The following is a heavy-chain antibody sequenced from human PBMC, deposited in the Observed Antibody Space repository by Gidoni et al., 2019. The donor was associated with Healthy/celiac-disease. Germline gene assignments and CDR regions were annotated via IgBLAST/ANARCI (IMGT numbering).Heavy chain of an antibody. CDR1: GFTLSSYA. J-gene: IGHJ5*02. CDR3: ALWPVVVAAHRVNWFDP. Sequence: QVQLVESGGGVVQPGRALRLSCAASGFTLSSYAMHWVRQAPGTGLELVAVIAYDGSNKYYADSVKGRFTISRDKSKNTLYLQMNSLRAEDTAVYYCALWPVVVAAHRVNWFDPWGQGTLVTVSS. CDR2: IAYDGSNK. V-gene: IGHV3-30-3*01. D-gene: IGHD2-15*01.